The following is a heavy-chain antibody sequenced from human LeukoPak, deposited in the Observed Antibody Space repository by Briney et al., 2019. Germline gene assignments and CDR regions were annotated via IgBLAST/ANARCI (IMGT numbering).Heavy chain of an antibody. CDR2: VYYTGST. CDR3: ARHFAYSRSSYFDY. Sequence: TLSLTSLVKVGCASSNDWGWISQPPGKGLEWIGYVYYTGSTNYNPSLKSRVTMFEDKSKNQFSLRLYSVTVADTAVYYCARHFAYSRSSYFDYWGQGSLVTVSS. V-gene: IGHV4-59*08. D-gene: IGHD6-6*01. J-gene: IGHJ4*02. CDR1: VGCASSND.